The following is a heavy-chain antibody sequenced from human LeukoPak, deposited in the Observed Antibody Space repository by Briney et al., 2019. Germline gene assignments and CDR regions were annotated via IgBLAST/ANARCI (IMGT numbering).Heavy chain of an antibody. CDR3: ARDYAPAMDYYYYYYMGV. D-gene: IGHD5-18*01. CDR1: GYTLTGYY. J-gene: IGHJ6*03. Sequence: ASVKVSCKASGYTLTGYYIHWVRQAPGQGLEWMGWINPNSGGTKYAQKFQGRVTMTRDTSISTAYMELSSLRSDDTAVYYCARDYAPAMDYYYYYYMGVWGKGTTVTVSS. V-gene: IGHV1-2*02. CDR2: INPNSGGT.